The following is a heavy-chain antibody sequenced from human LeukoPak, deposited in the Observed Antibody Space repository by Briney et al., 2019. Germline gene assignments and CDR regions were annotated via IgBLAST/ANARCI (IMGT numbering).Heavy chain of an antibody. J-gene: IGHJ3*02. V-gene: IGHV1-2*02. CDR2: INPNSGGT. CDR3: ARVGPGSSSDASDI. CDR1: GYTFTGYY. D-gene: IGHD6-6*01. Sequence: ASVKVSCKASGYTFTGYYMHWVRQAPGQGLEWMGWINPNSGGTNYAQKFQGRVTMTRDTSISTAYMELSRLRSDDTAVYYCARVGPGSSSDASDIWGQGTMVTVSS.